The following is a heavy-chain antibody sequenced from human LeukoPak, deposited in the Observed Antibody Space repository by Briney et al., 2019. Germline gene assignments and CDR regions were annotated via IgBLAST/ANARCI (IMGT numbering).Heavy chain of an antibody. V-gene: IGHV4-59*01. CDR2: IYYSGST. D-gene: IGHD3-10*01. Sequence: SETLSLTCTVSGGSISSYYWSWIRQPPGKGLEWIGYIYYSGSTNYNPSLKSRVTISVDTSKNQFSLKLSSVTAADTAVYYCARIPSEYYPYYYGMDVWGHGTTVTVSS. CDR3: ARIPSEYYPYYYGMDV. J-gene: IGHJ6*02. CDR1: GGSISSYY.